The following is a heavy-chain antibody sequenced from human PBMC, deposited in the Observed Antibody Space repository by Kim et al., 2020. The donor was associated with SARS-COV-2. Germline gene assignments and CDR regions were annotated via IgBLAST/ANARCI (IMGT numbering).Heavy chain of an antibody. D-gene: IGHD6-13*01. CDR3: AKGRFGYSSSWYLY. CDR1: GFTFSSYG. V-gene: IGHV3-30*18. Sequence: GGSLRLSCAASGFTFSSYGMHWVRQAPGKGLEWVAVISYDGSNKYYADSVKGRFTISRDNSKNTLYLQMNSLRAEDTAVYYCAKGRFGYSSSWYLYWGQGTLVTVSS. J-gene: IGHJ4*02. CDR2: ISYDGSNK.